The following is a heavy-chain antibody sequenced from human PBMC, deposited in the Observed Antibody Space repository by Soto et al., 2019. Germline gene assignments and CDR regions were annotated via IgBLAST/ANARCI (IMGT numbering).Heavy chain of an antibody. D-gene: IGHD3-10*01. V-gene: IGHV1-2*02. J-gene: IGHJ6*02. CDR2: INPKFGDT. CDR1: GYTFTAYY. Sequence: QVQLVQSGAEVKEPGDSVRVSCEASGYTFTAYYIHWVRQVPGQGLEWMGWINPKFGDTTYAQDFQVRVTMTRDMSISTVYLELSRLTSDATAIYYCARNMDYYYGPGSGNGHGVWGQGTTVTVFS. CDR3: ARNMDYYYGPGSGNGHGV.